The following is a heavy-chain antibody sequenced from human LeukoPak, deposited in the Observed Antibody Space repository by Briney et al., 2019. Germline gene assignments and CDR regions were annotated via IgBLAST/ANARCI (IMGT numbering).Heavy chain of an antibody. J-gene: IGHJ1*01. V-gene: IGHV4-59*13. CDR3: ASYYSDSEYFQH. CDR1: GGSINSFS. D-gene: IGHD4-11*01. Sequence: PSETLSLTCTVSGGSINSFSWSWIRQPPGEGLEWIGYIYYTGKTNYNPSLMSRVTISIDPSKNQFSLNVSSMTAADTAVYYCASYYSDSEYFQHWGQGTLVTVSS. CDR2: IYYTGKT.